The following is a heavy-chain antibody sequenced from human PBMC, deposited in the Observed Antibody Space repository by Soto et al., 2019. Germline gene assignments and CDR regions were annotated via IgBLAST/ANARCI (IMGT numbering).Heavy chain of an antibody. CDR2: VYYMGST. J-gene: IGHJ4*02. CDR1: GCSVSICSYY. D-gene: IGHD3-22*01. CDR3: ARDGDRSGYRRGNFDS. V-gene: IGHV4-61*01. Sequence: SETLSLTFTLSGCSVSICSYYWSWIRQPPGKGLEWIGYVYYMGSTNYNPSRKSRDTISVDTSNNQFSLKLSSVPAADTAVYSCARDGDRSGYRRGNFDSWGQVAMVTVYS.